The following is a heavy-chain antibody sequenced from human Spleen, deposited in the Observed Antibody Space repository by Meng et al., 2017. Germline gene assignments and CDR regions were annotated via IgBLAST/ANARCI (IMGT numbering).Heavy chain of an antibody. V-gene: IGHV4-34*01. CDR3: ARGPTTMAHDFDY. CDR2: INHSGST. J-gene: IGHJ4*02. CDR1: CGYFSDYY. Sequence: QGQHCQWGEGLLKPSETRSLTFVCSCGYFSDYYWSWIRQPPGKGLEWIGEINHSGSTNYNPSLESRATISVDTSQNNLSLKLSSVTAADSAVYYCARGPTTMAHDFDYWGQGTLVTASS. D-gene: IGHD4-11*01.